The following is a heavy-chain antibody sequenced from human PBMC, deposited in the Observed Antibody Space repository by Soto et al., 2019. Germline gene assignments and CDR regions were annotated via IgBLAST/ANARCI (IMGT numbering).Heavy chain of an antibody. CDR1: GFTFSSYA. CDR2: ISGSGGST. D-gene: IGHD3-3*01. CDR3: AKVSSSWLLFNGPLDY. Sequence: GGSLRLSCAASGFTFSSYAMGWVRQAPGKGLEWVSAISGSGGSTYYADSVKGRFTISRDNSKNTLYLQMNSLRAEDTAVYYCAKVSSSWLLFNGPLDYWGQGTLVTVSS. J-gene: IGHJ4*02. V-gene: IGHV3-23*01.